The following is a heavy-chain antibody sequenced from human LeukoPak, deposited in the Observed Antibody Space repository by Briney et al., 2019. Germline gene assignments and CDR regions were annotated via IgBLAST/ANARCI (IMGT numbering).Heavy chain of an antibody. J-gene: IGHJ4*02. V-gene: IGHV3-30*18. Sequence: PGGSLRLSCAASGFTFSSYGMHWVRQAPGKGLEWVAVISYDGSNKYYADSVKGRFTISRDNSKNTLHLQMNSLRAEDTAVYYCAKDDNASPFDYWGQGTLVTVSS. CDR3: AKDDNASPFDY. CDR2: ISYDGSNK. D-gene: IGHD1-14*01. CDR1: GFTFSSYG.